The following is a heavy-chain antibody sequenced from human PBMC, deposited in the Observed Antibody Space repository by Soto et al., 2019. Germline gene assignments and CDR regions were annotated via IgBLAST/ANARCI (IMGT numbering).Heavy chain of an antibody. D-gene: IGHD3-22*01. Sequence: PGGSLRLSCAASGFTFSSYAMSWVRQAPGKGLEWVSAISGSGGSTYYADSVKGRFTISRDNSKNTLYLQMNSLRAEDTAVYYCAKDGLYYYDSSGYFRYWGQGTLVTV. J-gene: IGHJ4*02. V-gene: IGHV3-23*01. CDR1: GFTFSSYA. CDR3: AKDGLYYYDSSGYFRY. CDR2: ISGSGGST.